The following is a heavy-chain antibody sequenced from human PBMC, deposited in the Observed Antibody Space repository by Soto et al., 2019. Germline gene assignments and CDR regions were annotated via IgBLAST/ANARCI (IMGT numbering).Heavy chain of an antibody. Sequence: PSETLSLTCAVYDGSFRDYYWTWIRQSPGKGLEWIGEINHSGSTSYKSSLKSRVTISIDTSKNQFSLKLTSVTASDTAVYYCARGKFGFSYYYYYYLDVWGKGTTVTVSS. J-gene: IGHJ6*03. CDR3: ARGKFGFSYYYYYYLDV. V-gene: IGHV4-34*01. CDR2: INHSGST. D-gene: IGHD2-21*01. CDR1: DGSFRDYY.